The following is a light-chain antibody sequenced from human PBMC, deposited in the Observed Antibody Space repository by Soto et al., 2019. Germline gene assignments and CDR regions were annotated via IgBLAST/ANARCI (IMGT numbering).Light chain of an antibody. Sequence: EIVLTQSPGTLSLSPGERATLSCRASQSVSSSYLAWDQQKPGQAPRLLIYGASSRATGIPDRFSGSGSGTDFTLTISRLEPEDFAVYSCQQYASSPVYTFGQGTKLEIK. J-gene: IGKJ2*01. CDR2: GAS. CDR3: QQYASSPVYT. V-gene: IGKV3-20*01. CDR1: QSVSSSY.